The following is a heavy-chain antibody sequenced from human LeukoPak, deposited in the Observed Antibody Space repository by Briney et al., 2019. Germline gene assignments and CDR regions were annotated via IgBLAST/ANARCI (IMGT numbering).Heavy chain of an antibody. D-gene: IGHD6-19*01. J-gene: IGHJ4*02. CDR2: ISSSSSTI. CDR1: GFTFGSYT. CDR3: AKDGGSSGWYYFDY. V-gene: IGHV3-48*01. Sequence: HPGGSLRLSCGASGFTFGSYTMNWVRQAPGKGLEWVSYISSSSSTIYYADSVKGRFTISRDNAKNSLYLQMNSLRAEDTAVYYCAKDGGSSGWYYFDYWGQGTLVTVSS.